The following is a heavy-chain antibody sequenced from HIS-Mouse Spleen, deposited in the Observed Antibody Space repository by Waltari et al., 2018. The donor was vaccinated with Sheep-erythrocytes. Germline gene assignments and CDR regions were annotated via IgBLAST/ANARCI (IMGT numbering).Heavy chain of an antibody. CDR1: GFTFSSYS. CDR3: ARDRAAEAFDI. Sequence: EVQLVESGGGLVKPGGSLRLSCASSGFTFSSYSMNWVRQASGKGLEWVSVISSSSSYIYYTDSVRGRFTISRDNAKNSLYLQMNSLRAEDTAVYYCARDRAAEAFDIWGQGTMVTVSS. V-gene: IGHV3-21*01. J-gene: IGHJ3*02. CDR2: ISSSSSYI. D-gene: IGHD6-13*01.